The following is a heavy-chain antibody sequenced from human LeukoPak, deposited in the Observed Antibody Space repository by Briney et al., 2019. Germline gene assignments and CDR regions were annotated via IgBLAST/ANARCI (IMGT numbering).Heavy chain of an antibody. Sequence: GGSLRLSCAASGFTFNSYAMHWVRQAPGKGLEWVAVISYDGSNKYYADSVKGRFTISRDNSKNTLYLQLNSLRPEDTAVYYCARDQLAYSGYDTLFDYWGQGSLVTVSS. CDR1: GFTFNSYA. D-gene: IGHD5-12*01. V-gene: IGHV3-30*04. CDR3: ARDQLAYSGYDTLFDY. J-gene: IGHJ4*02. CDR2: ISYDGSNK.